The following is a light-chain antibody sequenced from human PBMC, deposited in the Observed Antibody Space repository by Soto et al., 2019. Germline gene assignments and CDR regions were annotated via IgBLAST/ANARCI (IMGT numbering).Light chain of an antibody. CDR3: SSYAGNNNFV. V-gene: IGLV2-8*01. J-gene: IGLJ1*01. CDR1: SNDIGYYDY. Sequence: QSALTQPPSASGFPGQSVTISCTGTSNDIGYYDYVSWYRQHPGKAPKLVIYEVTKRPSGVPDRVSASKSGNTASLTVSGLRAEDEADYYCSSYAGNNNFVFRSGTKVTVL. CDR2: EVT.